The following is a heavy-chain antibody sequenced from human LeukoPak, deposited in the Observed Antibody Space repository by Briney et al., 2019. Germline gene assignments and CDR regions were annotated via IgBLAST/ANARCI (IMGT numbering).Heavy chain of an antibody. V-gene: IGHV4-39*07. D-gene: IGHD6-13*01. CDR2: INHSGST. CDR1: GGSISSTIYY. CDR3: ARGPLAAAGTLTYYYYGMDV. Sequence: SETLSLTCTVSGGSISSTIYYWGWIRQPPGKGLEWIGEINHSGSTNYNPSLKSRVTISVDTSKNQFSLKLSSVTAADTAVYYCARGPLAAAGTLTYYYYGMDVWGQGTTVTVSS. J-gene: IGHJ6*02.